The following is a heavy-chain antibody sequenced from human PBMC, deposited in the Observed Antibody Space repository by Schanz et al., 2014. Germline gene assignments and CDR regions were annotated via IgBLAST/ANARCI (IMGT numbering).Heavy chain of an antibody. CDR2: ISGSSIHK. J-gene: IGHJ4*02. CDR3: AREFVN. V-gene: IGHV3-11*05. D-gene: IGHD2-21*01. CDR1: GFTFSDYY. Sequence: VQLLDSGGGLVKPGGSLRLSCAASGFTFSDYYMAWIRQAPGKGLEWVSHISGSSIHKNYADSVKGRFSISRDNGETSVYLQINSLRVDDTAVYYCAREFVNWGQGTPVTVSS.